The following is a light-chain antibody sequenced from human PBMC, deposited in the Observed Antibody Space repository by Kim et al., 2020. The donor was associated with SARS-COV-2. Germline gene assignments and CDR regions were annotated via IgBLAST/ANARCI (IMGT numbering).Light chain of an antibody. J-gene: IGLJ2*01. CDR1: KLGDKH. CDR2: YDN. CDR3: QAWDSGTVV. V-gene: IGLV3-1*01. Sequence: GSPGKTASITCSGDKLGDKHACWYQKKPGQSPVLVIYYDNKRPSGIRERFSGSTSGNTATLTISGTQAMDEADYYCQAWDSGTVVFGGGTQLTVL.